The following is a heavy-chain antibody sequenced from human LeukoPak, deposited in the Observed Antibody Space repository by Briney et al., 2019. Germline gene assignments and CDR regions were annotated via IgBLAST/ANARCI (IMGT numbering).Heavy chain of an antibody. CDR2: INPNSGGT. Sequence: PRASVKVSCKASGYTFTGYYMHWVRQAPGQGLEWMGWINPNSGGTNYAQTFQGRVTMTRDTSISTAYMELSRLRSDDTAVYYCARAPVGATDFDYWGQGTLVTVSS. CDR1: GYTFTGYY. V-gene: IGHV1-2*02. D-gene: IGHD1-26*01. CDR3: ARAPVGATDFDY. J-gene: IGHJ4*02.